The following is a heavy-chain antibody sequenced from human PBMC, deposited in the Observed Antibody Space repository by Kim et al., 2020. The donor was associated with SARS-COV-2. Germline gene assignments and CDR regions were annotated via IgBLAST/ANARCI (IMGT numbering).Heavy chain of an antibody. CDR2: IIPIFGTA. CDR3: ARDSGLYNGGNEGP. CDR1: GGTFSSYA. Sequence: SVKVSCKASGGTFSSYAISWVRQAPGQGLEWMGGIIPIFGTANYAQKFQGRVTITADESTSTTYMELSSLRSEDTAVYYCARDSGLYNGGNEGPWGQGTLVTVSS. D-gene: IGHD2-8*01. V-gene: IGHV1-69*13. J-gene: IGHJ5*02.